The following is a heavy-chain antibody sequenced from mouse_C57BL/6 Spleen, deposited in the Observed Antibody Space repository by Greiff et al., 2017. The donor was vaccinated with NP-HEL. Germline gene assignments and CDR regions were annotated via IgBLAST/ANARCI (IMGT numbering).Heavy chain of an antibody. V-gene: IGHV1-82*01. J-gene: IGHJ2*01. CDR3: AREAYSNWDY. Sequence: VQLQQSGPELVKPGASVKISCKASGYAFSSSWMNWVKQRPGKGLEWIGRIYPGDGDTNYNGKFKGKATLTADKSSSTAYMQLSSLTSEDSAVYFCAREAYSNWDYWGQGTTLTVSS. CDR2: IYPGDGDT. CDR1: GYAFSSSW. D-gene: IGHD2-5*01.